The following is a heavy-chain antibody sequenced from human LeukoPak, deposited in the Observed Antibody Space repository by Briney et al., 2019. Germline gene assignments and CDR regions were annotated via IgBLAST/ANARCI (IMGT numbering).Heavy chain of an antibody. D-gene: IGHD5-18*01. Sequence: TGGSLRLSCAASGFTFSTYSMEWVRQAAGKGLEWVSYISSSSTTIYYADSVKGRFTISRDNAKNSLYLQMNSLRAEDTAVYYCARDAGYSYGWDTFDYWGQGTLVTVSS. CDR2: ISSSSTTI. CDR1: GFTFSTYS. V-gene: IGHV3-48*01. J-gene: IGHJ4*02. CDR3: ARDAGYSYGWDTFDY.